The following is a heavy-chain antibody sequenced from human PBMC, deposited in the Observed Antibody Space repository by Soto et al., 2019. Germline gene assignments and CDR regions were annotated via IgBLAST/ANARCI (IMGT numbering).Heavy chain of an antibody. CDR2: ISGSGGST. V-gene: IGHV3-23*01. CDR3: AKDRTLMTTVTSYFDY. CDR1: GFTFSSYA. Sequence: EVQLLESGGGLVQPGGSLRLSCAASGFTFSSYAMSWVRQAPGKGLEWVSAISGSGGSTYYADSVKGRFTISRDNSKNTLYLQMNSLRAEDTAVYYCAKDRTLMTTVTSYFDYWGQGTLVTVSS. D-gene: IGHD4-17*01. J-gene: IGHJ4*02.